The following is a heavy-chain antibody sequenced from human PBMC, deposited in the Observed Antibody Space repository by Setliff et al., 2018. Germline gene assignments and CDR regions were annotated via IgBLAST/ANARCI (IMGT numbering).Heavy chain of an antibody. D-gene: IGHD3-16*02. V-gene: IGHV1-69*13. CDR3: ARQKNYYDYVWGSYRYYPFDY. CDR2: IIPIFGTA. J-gene: IGHJ4*02. CDR1: GGTFSSYG. Sequence: SVKVSCKASGGTFSSYGISWVRQAPGQGLEWMGGIIPIFGTANYAQKFQDRVTITADESTSTAYMELSSLRSEDTAVYYCARQKNYYDYVWGSYRYYPFDYWGQGTQVTVSS.